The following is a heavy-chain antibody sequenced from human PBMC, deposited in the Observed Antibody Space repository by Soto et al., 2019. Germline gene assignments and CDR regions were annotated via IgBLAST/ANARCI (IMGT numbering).Heavy chain of an antibody. J-gene: IGHJ3*02. V-gene: IGHV4-59*01. D-gene: IGHD6-13*01. Sequence: SETLSLTCSVSGGSIISYYWSWIRQPPGKGLEWIGYIYYSGSTNYNPSLKSRVTISVDTSKNQFSLKLSSVTAADTAVYYCARDIAAAGTGAFDIWGQGTMVTVSS. CDR1: GGSIISYY. CDR3: ARDIAAAGTGAFDI. CDR2: IYYSGST.